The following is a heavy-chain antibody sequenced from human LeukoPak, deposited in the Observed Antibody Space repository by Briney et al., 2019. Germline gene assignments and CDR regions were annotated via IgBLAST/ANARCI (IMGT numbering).Heavy chain of an antibody. CDR2: INTDGSST. V-gene: IGHV3-74*01. D-gene: IGHD3-3*01. CDR1: GFTFDDYA. J-gene: IGHJ3*02. Sequence: PGGSLRLSCAASGFTFDDYAMHWVRQAPGKGLVWVSRINTDGSSTSYADSVKGRFTISRDNAKNTLYLQMNSLRSEDTAVYYCASPYSNVLRFLEWSPGGAFDIWGQGTMVTVSS. CDR3: ASPYSNVLRFLEWSPGGAFDI.